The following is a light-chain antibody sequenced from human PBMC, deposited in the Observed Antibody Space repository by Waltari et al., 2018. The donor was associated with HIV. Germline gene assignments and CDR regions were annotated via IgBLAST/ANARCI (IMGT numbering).Light chain of an antibody. CDR2: AKI. V-gene: IGLV3-19*01. J-gene: IGLJ2*01. CDR1: SLKTYY. CDR3: HSRDSSGNHL. Sequence: SSELTQAPAVSVALGQAVSITCQGDSLKTYYANWYHQKTGQAPVLVIYAKINRPSGIPDRFSGSGSGNTASLTITGAQAEDEGDYYCHSRDSSGNHLFGGGTKVTVL.